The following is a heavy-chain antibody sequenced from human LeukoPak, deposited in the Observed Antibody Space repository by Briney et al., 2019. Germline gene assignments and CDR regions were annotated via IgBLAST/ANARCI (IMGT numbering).Heavy chain of an antibody. J-gene: IGHJ5*02. Sequence: SETLSLTCAVSGGSISSSNWWSWVRQSPGKGLEWIGEIHHSGNTNYNPSLKSRVTMSVDKSKNQFSLKLSSVTAADTAVYYCARIGTIKGNWFDPWGQGTLVTVSS. V-gene: IGHV4-4*02. D-gene: IGHD5-12*01. CDR2: IHHSGNT. CDR3: ARIGTIKGNWFDP. CDR1: GGSISSSNW.